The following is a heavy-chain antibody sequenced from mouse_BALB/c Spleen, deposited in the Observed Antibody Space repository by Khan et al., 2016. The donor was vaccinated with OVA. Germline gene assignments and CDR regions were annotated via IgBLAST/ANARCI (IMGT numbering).Heavy chain of an antibody. CDR2: IWSDGST. V-gene: IGHV2-6-1*01. CDR1: GFSLTNYG. J-gene: IGHJ4*01. CDR3: ARQPYYHYNIMDY. Sequence: QVQLKESGPGLVAPSQSLSITCAISGFSLTNYGVHWVRQPPGKGLEWLVVIWSDGSTTYNSAPKSRLTVTKDNSKSQVFLEMNSLQTDDTAMYFCARQPYYHYNIMDYWGQGTSVTVSS. D-gene: IGHD2-10*01.